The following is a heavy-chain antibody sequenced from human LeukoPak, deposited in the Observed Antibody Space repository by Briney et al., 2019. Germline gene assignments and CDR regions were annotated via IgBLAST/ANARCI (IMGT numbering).Heavy chain of an antibody. D-gene: IGHD4-11*01. V-gene: IGHV3-48*03. J-gene: IGHJ4*02. CDR3: AESRNGMVDY. Sequence: SGGSLRLSCAASGFTFSSYEMNWVRQAPGKGLEWVSYISSSGSTIYYADSVKDRFTISRDNAKNSLYLQMNSLRAEDTAVYYCAESRNGMVDYWGQGTLVTVSS. CDR2: ISSSGSTI. CDR1: GFTFSSYE.